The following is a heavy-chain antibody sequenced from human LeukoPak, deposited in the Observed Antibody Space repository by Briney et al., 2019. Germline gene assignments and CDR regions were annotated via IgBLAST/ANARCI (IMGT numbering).Heavy chain of an antibody. J-gene: IGHJ4*02. CDR3: AKGPGGDYYFDY. Sequence: GGSLRLSCAASGFTFSSYAMSWVRQAPGKGLEWVSSIVNSDGSTYYADSVKGRFTISRDNSKNTLYLQMNSLRAEDTAAYYCAKGPGGDYYFDYWGQGTLVTVSS. CDR1: GFTFSSYA. D-gene: IGHD2-21*02. V-gene: IGHV3-23*01. CDR2: IVNSDGST.